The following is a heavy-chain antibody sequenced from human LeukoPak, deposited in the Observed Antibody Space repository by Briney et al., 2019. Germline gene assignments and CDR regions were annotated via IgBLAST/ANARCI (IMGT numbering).Heavy chain of an antibody. CDR1: GGSISSYY. Sequence: PSETLSLTCTVSGGSISSYYWSWIRQPPGKGLEWIGYIYYSGSTNYNPSLKSRVTISVDTSKNQFSLKLSSVTAADTAVYYCASSKKYYYGSGTLGAFDIWGQGTMVTVSS. D-gene: IGHD3-10*01. V-gene: IGHV4-59*08. CDR2: IYYSGST. J-gene: IGHJ3*02. CDR3: ASSKKYYYGSGTLGAFDI.